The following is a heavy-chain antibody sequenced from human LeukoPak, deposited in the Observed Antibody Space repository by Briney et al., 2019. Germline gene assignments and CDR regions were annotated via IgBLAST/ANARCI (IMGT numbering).Heavy chain of an antibody. CDR2: VRSKGNSYET. V-gene: IGHV3-73*01. Sequence: GGSLRLSCAASGLTFSGSAMHWVRQASGKGLEGVGRVRSKGNSYETTYAASVKGRFTISRDDSNNTAYLEMNSLKTEYTVVYFCTRSNDYSNSTFDYWGQGTLVTVSS. CDR1: GLTFSGSA. CDR3: TRSNDYSNSTFDY. D-gene: IGHD4-11*01. J-gene: IGHJ4*02.